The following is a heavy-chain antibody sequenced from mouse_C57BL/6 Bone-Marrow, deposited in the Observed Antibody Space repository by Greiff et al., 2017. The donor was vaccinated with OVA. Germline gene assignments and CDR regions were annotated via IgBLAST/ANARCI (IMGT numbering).Heavy chain of an antibody. J-gene: IGHJ2*01. D-gene: IGHD1-1*01. CDR3: ARTITTVVATRGFYFDY. CDR2: INPYNGGT. V-gene: IGHV1-19*01. Sequence: VQLQQSGPVLVKPGASVKMSCKASGYTFTDYYMNWVKQSHGKSLEWIGVINPYNGGTSYNQKFKGKATLTVDKSSSTAYMELNSLTSEDSAVYYCARTITTVVATRGFYFDYWGQGTTLTVSS. CDR1: GYTFTDYY.